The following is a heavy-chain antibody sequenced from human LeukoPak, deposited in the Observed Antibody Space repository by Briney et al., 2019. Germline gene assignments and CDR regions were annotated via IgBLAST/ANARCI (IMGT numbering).Heavy chain of an antibody. D-gene: IGHD5-12*01. Sequence: ASVKVSCKAPGGTFSSYAISWVRQAPGQGLEWMGGIIPIFGTANYAQKFQGRVTITADESTSTAYMELSSLRSEDTAVYYCARGGYEFGYYYYMDVWGKGTTVTISS. V-gene: IGHV1-69*13. CDR2: IIPIFGTA. CDR1: GGTFSSYA. CDR3: ARGGYEFGYYYYMDV. J-gene: IGHJ6*03.